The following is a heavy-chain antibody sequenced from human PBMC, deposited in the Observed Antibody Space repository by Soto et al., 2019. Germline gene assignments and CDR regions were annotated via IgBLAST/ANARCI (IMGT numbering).Heavy chain of an antibody. CDR3: ARVIAAAGSAGDY. D-gene: IGHD6-13*01. CDR1: GYSFTSCW. CDR2: IDPSDTYT. V-gene: IGHV5-10-1*01. Sequence: GESLKISCKGSGYSFTSCWISWVRQMPGKGLERMGRIDPSDTYTNYSPSFQGHVTISADKSISTSYLQWSSLKASDTAMYYCARVIAAAGSAGDYWGQGTLVTVSS. J-gene: IGHJ4*02.